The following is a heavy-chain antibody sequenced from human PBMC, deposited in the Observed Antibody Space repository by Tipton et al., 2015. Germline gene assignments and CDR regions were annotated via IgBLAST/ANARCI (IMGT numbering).Heavy chain of an antibody. V-gene: IGHV4-39*01. CDR1: GGSISSSSYH. CDR2: IYYSGNT. CDR3: ARLPPPELRYFDWLSHFDY. D-gene: IGHD3-9*01. Sequence: TLSLTCTVSGGSISSSSYHWSWIRQPPGKGLELVGSIYYSGNTYYNPSLKSRATTSVDTSKNQFSLKLSSVTAADTAVYYCARLPPPELRYFDWLSHFDYWGQGTVVTVSS. J-gene: IGHJ4*02.